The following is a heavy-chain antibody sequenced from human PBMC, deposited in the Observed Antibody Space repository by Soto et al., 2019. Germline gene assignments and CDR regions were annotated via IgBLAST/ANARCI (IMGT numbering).Heavy chain of an antibody. D-gene: IGHD4-4*01. CDR3: AREPRDDYMISGGFDY. CDR1: GFTFSDYY. Sequence: QVQLVESGGGLVKPGGSLRLSCVASGFTFSDYYMSWFRQAPGKGLEWVSYISSGGSVIYSADSMKGRFTISRDNVKNSLYLQVNSLRAEDTAVYYCAREPRDDYMISGGFDYWGQGTLVTVSS. V-gene: IGHV3-11*01. J-gene: IGHJ4*02. CDR2: ISSGGSVI.